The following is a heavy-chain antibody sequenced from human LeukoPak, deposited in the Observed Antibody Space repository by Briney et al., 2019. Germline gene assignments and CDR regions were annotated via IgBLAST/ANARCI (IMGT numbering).Heavy chain of an antibody. CDR1: GFTFSSYW. CDR2: IKLDGSEK. V-gene: IGHV3-7*03. CDR3: ATEHYYGSGRLDP. Sequence: GGSLRLSCAASGFTFSSYWMTWVRQAPGKGLEWVANIKLDGSEKYYVDSVKGRFTISRDNAESSLYLQMNSLRAEDTAVYYCATEHYYGSGRLDPWGQGTLVTVSS. J-gene: IGHJ5*02. D-gene: IGHD3-10*01.